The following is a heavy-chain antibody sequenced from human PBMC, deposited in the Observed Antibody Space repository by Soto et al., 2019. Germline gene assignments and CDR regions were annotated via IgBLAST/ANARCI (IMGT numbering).Heavy chain of an antibody. J-gene: IGHJ6*03. D-gene: IGHD2-2*01. CDR2: IYYSGST. CDR3: ARQSVVVPAAMIHYYYYYMDV. Sequence: SETLSLTCTVSGGSISSYYWSWIRQPPGKGLEWIGYIYYSGSTNYNPSLKSRVTISVDTSKNQFSLKLSSVTAADTAVYYCARQSVVVPAAMIHYYYYYMDVWGKGTTVTVSS. CDR1: GGSISSYY. V-gene: IGHV4-59*08.